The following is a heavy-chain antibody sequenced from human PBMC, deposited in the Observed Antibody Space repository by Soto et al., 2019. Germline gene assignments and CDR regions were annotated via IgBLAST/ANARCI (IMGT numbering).Heavy chain of an antibody. CDR1: GYTFTNYF. V-gene: IGHV1-46*01. Sequence: ASVKVSCKASGYTFTNYFIHWVRQAPGQGLEWMGIINPNDRSTSYAQKFQGRVTMTTDTSTSTAYMELRSLRSDDTAVYYCARAGSGSFYYYGMDVWGQGTTVTVSS. CDR3: ARAGSGSFYYYGMDV. CDR2: INPNDRST. J-gene: IGHJ6*02. D-gene: IGHD3-10*01.